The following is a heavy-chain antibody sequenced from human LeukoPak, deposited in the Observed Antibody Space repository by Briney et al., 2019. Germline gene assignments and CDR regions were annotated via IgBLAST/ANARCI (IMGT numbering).Heavy chain of an antibody. CDR1: GFTVSSNY. Sequence: GGSLRLSCAASGFTVSSNYMSWVRQAPGKGLEWVSVIYSGGSTYYADSVKGRFTISRDNSKNTLYLQMNSLRAEDTAVYYCARDRAGMARGMDVWGQGTTVTVSS. D-gene: IGHD3-10*01. CDR2: IYSGGST. J-gene: IGHJ6*02. V-gene: IGHV3-53*01. CDR3: ARDRAGMARGMDV.